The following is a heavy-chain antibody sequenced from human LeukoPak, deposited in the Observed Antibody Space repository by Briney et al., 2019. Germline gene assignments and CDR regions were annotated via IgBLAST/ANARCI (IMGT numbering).Heavy chain of an antibody. CDR3: ASLRGR. V-gene: IGHV4-34*01. D-gene: IGHD4-17*01. J-gene: IGHJ4*02. CDR2: INHSGST. CDR1: GGSFSGYY. Sequence: SETLSLTCAVYGGSFSGYYWSWIRQPPGKGLEWIGEINHSGSTNYNPFLKSRVTISVDTSKNQFSLKLSSVTAADTAVYYCASLRGRWGQGTLVTVSS.